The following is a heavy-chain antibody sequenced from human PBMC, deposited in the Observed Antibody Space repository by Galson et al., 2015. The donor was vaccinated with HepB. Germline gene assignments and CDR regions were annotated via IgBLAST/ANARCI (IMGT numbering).Heavy chain of an antibody. J-gene: IGHJ4*02. Sequence: CAISGDSVSSNSASWNRIRQSPSRGLEWLGRTYYRSKWYNDYAVSVKGRITINPDTSKNQFSLQLKSVTPEDTAVYYCASQDGHIWGQGTLVTVSA. CDR1: GDSVSSNSAS. CDR3: ASQDGHI. D-gene: IGHD4-17*01. V-gene: IGHV6-1*01. CDR2: TYYRSKWYN.